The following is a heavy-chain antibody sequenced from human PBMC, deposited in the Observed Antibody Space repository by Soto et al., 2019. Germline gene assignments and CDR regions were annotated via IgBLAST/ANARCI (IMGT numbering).Heavy chain of an antibody. CDR3: ARSLIGYDSSGYSFDY. CDR1: GYSFTSYW. D-gene: IGHD3-22*01. CDR2: IYPGDSDT. J-gene: IGHJ4*02. Sequence: GESLKISCKGSGYSFTSYWIGWVRQMPGKGLEWMGIIYPGDSDTRYSPSFQGQVTTSADKSISTAYLQWSSLKASDTAMYYCARSLIGYDSSGYSFDYWGQGTLVTVSS. V-gene: IGHV5-51*01.